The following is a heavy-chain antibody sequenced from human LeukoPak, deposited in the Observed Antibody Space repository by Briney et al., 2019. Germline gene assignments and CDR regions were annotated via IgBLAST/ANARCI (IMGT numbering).Heavy chain of an antibody. D-gene: IGHD6-19*01. J-gene: IGHJ3*02. Sequence: GGSLRLSCAASGFTFDDYAMHWVRHAPGKGLEWVSGISWNSGSIGYADSVKGRFTISRDNAKNSLYLQMNSLRAEDTALYYCAKDSYSSGWYIAFDIWGQGTMVTVSS. CDR2: ISWNSGSI. V-gene: IGHV3-9*01. CDR1: GFTFDDYA. CDR3: AKDSYSSGWYIAFDI.